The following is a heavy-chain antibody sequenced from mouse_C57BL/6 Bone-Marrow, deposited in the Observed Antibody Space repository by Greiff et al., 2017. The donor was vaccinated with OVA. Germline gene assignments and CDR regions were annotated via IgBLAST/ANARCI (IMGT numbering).Heavy chain of an antibody. J-gene: IGHJ4*01. CDR3: ARNGGDHYYAMDY. CDR2: ISSGSSTI. CDR1: GFTFSDYG. V-gene: IGHV5-17*01. D-gene: IGHD3-3*01. Sequence: EVMLVESGGGLVKPGGSLKLSCAASGFTFSDYGMHWVRQAPEKGLEWVAYISSGSSTIYYADTVKGRFTISRDNAKNTLFLQMTSLRSEDTAMYYCARNGGDHYYAMDYWGQGTSVTVSS.